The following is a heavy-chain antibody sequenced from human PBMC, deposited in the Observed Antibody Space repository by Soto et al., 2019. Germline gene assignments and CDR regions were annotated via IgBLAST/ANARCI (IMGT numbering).Heavy chain of an antibody. CDR2: ISYDGNNK. V-gene: IGHV3-30*03. CDR1: GFTFSNFN. J-gene: IGHJ4*02. D-gene: IGHD1-1*01. CDR3: ARELERVFDY. Sequence: GGSLRLSCAASGFTFSNFNMHWVRQAPGKGLEWVAFISYDGNNKYYSDSVKGRFTISRDNSKNTLYLQMNSLRIEDTAVYYCARELERVFDYWGQGTLVTVSS.